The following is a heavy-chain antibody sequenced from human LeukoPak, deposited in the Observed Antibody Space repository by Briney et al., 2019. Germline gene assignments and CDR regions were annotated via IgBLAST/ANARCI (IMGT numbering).Heavy chain of an antibody. CDR2: INPNSGGT. D-gene: IGHD3-22*01. CDR3: DSSGPRGAFDI. J-gene: IGHJ3*02. CDR1: GYTFTGYY. V-gene: IGHV1-2*02. Sequence: ASVKVSCKASGYTFTGYYMHWVRQAPGQGLEWMGWINPNSGGTNYAQKFQGRVTMTRDTSISTAYMELSSLRSEDTAVYYYDSSGPRGAFDIWGQGTMVTVSS.